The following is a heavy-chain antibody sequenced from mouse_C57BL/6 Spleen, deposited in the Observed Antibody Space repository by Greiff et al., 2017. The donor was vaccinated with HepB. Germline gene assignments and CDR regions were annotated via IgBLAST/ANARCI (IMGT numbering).Heavy chain of an antibody. CDR3: TPYYGSSSYYAMDY. CDR1: GYTFTSYW. CDR2: IYPGNSDT. V-gene: IGHV1-5*01. Sequence: VQLQQSGTVLARPGASVKMSCKTSGYTFTSYWMHWVKQRPGQGLEWIGAIYPGNSDTSYNQKFKGKAKLTAVTSASTAYMELSSLTNEDPAVYYCTPYYGSSSYYAMDYWGQGTSVTVSS. D-gene: IGHD1-1*01. J-gene: IGHJ4*01.